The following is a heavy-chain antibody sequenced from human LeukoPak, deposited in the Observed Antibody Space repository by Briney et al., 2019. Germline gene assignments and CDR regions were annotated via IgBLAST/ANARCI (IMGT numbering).Heavy chain of an antibody. D-gene: IGHD1-1*01. V-gene: IGHV1-69*13. Sequence: ASVKVSCKASGYTFTSYAISWVRQAPGQGLEWMGGIIPIFGTANSAQKFQGRVTITADESTSTAYMELSSLRSEDTAVYYCAREVESGAFEIWGQGGMVTVSS. CDR2: IIPIFGTA. CDR1: GYTFTSYA. J-gene: IGHJ3*02. CDR3: AREVESGAFEI.